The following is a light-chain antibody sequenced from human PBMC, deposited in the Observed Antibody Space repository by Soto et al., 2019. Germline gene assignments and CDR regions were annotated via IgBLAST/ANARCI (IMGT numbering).Light chain of an antibody. J-gene: IGKJ1*01. CDR1: QSVSDK. CDR3: QKYNNWPPWT. Sequence: EIVMTQSPATVSVSPGERATLSCRASQSVSDKLAWYQQKPGQAPRLLIYHASARATGIPARFSGSGSGTEFTLTIRGRQSEDFAVYYCQKYNNWPPWTSAQGTKVEIK. CDR2: HAS. V-gene: IGKV3-15*01.